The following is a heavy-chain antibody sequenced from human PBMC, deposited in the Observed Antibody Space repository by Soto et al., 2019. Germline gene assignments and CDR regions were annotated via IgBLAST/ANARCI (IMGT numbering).Heavy chain of an antibody. V-gene: IGHV3-21*01. Sequence: GGSLRLSCAASGFTFSSYSMNWVRQAPGKGLEWVSSISSSSSYIYYADSVKGRFTISRDNAKNSLYLQMNSLRAEDTAVYYCARAPSLAFPQLLYRCWGQGTLVTVSS. CDR2: ISSSSSYI. CDR1: GFTFSSYS. J-gene: IGHJ4*02. D-gene: IGHD2-2*02. CDR3: ARAPSLAFPQLLYRC.